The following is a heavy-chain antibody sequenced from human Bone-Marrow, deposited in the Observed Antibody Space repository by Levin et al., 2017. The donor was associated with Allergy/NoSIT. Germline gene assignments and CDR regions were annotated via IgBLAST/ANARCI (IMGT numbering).Heavy chain of an antibody. J-gene: IGHJ4*02. Sequence: PAASVKVSCATSGFTFSSYSMNWVRQAPGKGLEWVSYINSSSGTIYYADSVKGRFTISRDNAKKSLYLQMSSLRVEDTAVYYCVRGLPDYWGQGTLVTVSS. CDR1: GFTFSSYS. V-gene: IGHV3-48*01. CDR2: INSSSGTI. CDR3: VRGLPDY.